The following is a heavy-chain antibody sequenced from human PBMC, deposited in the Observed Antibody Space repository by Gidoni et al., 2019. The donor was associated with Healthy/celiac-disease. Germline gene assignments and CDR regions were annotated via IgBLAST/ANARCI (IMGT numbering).Heavy chain of an antibody. V-gene: IGHV3-21*01. CDR3: ARDYADFNPFDY. Sequence: EVQLVESGGGLVKPGGSLRLSCAASGFTFSSYVMNWVGQAPGKGLGWVSSISSSSSYIYYADSVKGRFTISRDNAKNSLYLQMNSLRAEDTAVYYCARDYADFNPFDYWGQGTLVTVSS. CDR1: GFTFSSYV. J-gene: IGHJ4*02. CDR2: ISSSSSYI. D-gene: IGHD3-3*01.